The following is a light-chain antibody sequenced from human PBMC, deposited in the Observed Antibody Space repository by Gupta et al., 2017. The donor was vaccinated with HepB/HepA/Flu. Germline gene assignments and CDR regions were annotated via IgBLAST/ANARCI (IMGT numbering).Light chain of an antibody. CDR2: DVS. CDR3: YSYTSSGTWV. J-gene: IGLJ3*02. CDR1: SSDVGAYNY. V-gene: IGLV2-14*01. Sequence: SALTLPASVSGSPGQSTTIARTGTSSDVGAYNYVSWYQQHPGKAPKLMIYDVSNRPAGVSNRFSGSKSGNTASLTISELQEEDEADYYCYSYTSSGTWVFGRGTKVTVL.